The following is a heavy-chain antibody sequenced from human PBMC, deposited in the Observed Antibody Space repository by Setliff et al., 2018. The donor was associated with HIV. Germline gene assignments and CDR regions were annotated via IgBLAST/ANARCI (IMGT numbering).Heavy chain of an antibody. CDR3: ARIVRPSYYYYYYMDV. CDR1: GGTFSSYA. Sequence: GASVKVSCKASGGTFSSYAISWVRQAPGQGLEWMGGIIPIFNTANYAQKFQGRVTITADESTSTAYMGLSSLRSEDTAVYYCARIVRPSYYYYYYMDVWGKGTTVTVSS. J-gene: IGHJ6*03. D-gene: IGHD3-10*02. CDR2: IIPIFNTA. V-gene: IGHV1-69*13.